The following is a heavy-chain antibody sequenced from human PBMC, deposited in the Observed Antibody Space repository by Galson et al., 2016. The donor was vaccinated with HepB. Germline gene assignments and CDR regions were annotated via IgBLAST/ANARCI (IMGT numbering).Heavy chain of an antibody. CDR1: GFTFSNAW. V-gene: IGHV3-15*01. Sequence: LRLSCAASGFTFSNAWMSWVRQAPGKGLEWVGRIKSKTDGGTTDYAAPVKGRFTISRDDSKNTLYLQMNSLRTEDTAVYYCTTDWGMYYFESSGYYYYGMEFWGQGTTVTVSS. D-gene: IGHD3-22*01. CDR2: IKSKTDGGTT. J-gene: IGHJ6*02. CDR3: TTDWGMYYFESSGYYYYGMEF.